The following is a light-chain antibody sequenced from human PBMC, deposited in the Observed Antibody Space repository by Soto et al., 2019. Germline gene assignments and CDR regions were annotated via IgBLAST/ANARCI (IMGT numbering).Light chain of an antibody. CDR3: QKYNSAPLT. CDR2: KAS. V-gene: IGKV1-5*03. Sequence: IQMTQSPSTLSGSVGDRVTITCRASQTISSWLAWYQQKPGKAPKLLIYKASTLKSGVPPRFSGSGSGTDFTLTISSLQPEDVSTYYCQKYNSAPLTFGGGTKVDIK. CDR1: QTISSW. J-gene: IGKJ4*01.